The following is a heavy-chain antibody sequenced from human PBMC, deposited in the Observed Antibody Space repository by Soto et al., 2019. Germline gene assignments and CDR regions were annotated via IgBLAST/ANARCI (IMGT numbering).Heavy chain of an antibody. CDR2: IYPGDSDT. J-gene: IGHJ5*02. CDR1: GYSFTSYR. V-gene: IGHV5-51*01. CDR3: ARQSNYDFWSGYWGVNWFDP. Sequence: GESLEISCKGSGYSFTSYRIGWVRQMPGKGLEWMGIIYPGDSDTRYSPSFQGQVTISADKSISTAYLQWSSLKASDTAMYYCARQSNYDFWSGYWGVNWFDPWGQGTLVTVSS. D-gene: IGHD3-3*01.